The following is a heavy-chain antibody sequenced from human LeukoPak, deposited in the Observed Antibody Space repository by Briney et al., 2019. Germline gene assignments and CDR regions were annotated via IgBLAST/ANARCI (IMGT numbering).Heavy chain of an antibody. V-gene: IGHV4-61*10. CDR2: IYTSGTT. Sequence: PSETLSLTCTVSGGSVRRGNYYWTWIRQPAGSGLEWIGRIYTSGTTDYNPSLRTRVTISVDASRNQFSLNLSSVTAADTAVYYCARGSRGSTSERHLRYYYYYYMDVWGKGTTVTVSS. CDR3: ARGSRGSTSERHLRYYYYYYMDV. CDR1: GGSVRRGNYY. J-gene: IGHJ6*03. D-gene: IGHD2-2*01.